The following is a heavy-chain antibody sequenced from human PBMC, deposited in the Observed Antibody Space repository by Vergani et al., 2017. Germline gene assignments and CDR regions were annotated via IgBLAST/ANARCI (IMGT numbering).Heavy chain of an antibody. CDR1: GFTFSSYS. D-gene: IGHD3-3*01. CDR2: ISSSSSYI. V-gene: IGHV3-21*01. Sequence: EVQLVESGGGLVKPGGSLRLSCAASGFTFSSYSMNWVRQAPGKGLEWVSSISSSSSYIYYADSVKGRFTISRDNAKNSLYLQMNSLRAEDTAVYYCARAFYDFGPGEALDYWGQGTLVTVSS. J-gene: IGHJ4*02. CDR3: ARAFYDFGPGEALDY.